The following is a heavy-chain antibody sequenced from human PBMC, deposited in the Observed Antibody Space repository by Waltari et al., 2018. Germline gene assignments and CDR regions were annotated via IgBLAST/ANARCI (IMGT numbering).Heavy chain of an antibody. CDR1: GFSFGDYS. CDR2: MWSSSQTI. Sequence: EVQLVESGGGLVQPGGSLSLSCAASGFSFGDYSMNWVRQAPGKGVEWMSYMWSSSQTIYYADSWKGRFTVSRDNARNSLLLQMRSLRVDDTAVYFCARDSEPGGYTFSPPPDSWGQGTMVAVSS. D-gene: IGHD5-18*01. V-gene: IGHV3-48*01. J-gene: IGHJ5*02. CDR3: ARDSEPGGYTFSPPPDS.